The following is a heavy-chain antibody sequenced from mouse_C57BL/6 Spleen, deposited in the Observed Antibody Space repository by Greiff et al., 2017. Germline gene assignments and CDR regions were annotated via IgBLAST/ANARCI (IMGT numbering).Heavy chain of an antibody. CDR3: ARRRSNDYYAMDY. J-gene: IGHJ4*01. D-gene: IGHD2-5*01. V-gene: IGHV1-26*01. CDR2: INPNNGGT. Sequence: EVQLQQSGPELVKPGASVKISCKASGYTFTDYYMNWVKQSHGKSLEWIGDINPNNGGTSYNQKFKGKATLTVDKSSSTAYMELRSLTSEDSAVYYCARRRSNDYYAMDYWGQGTSVTVSS. CDR1: GYTFTDYY.